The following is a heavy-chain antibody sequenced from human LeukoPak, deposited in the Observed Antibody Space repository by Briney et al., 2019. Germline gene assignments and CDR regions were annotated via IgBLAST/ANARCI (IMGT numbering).Heavy chain of an antibody. CDR1: GYTFTGYY. V-gene: IGHV1-2*02. CDR2: INPNSGGT. CDR3: ARDAIVRDYSNSDY. Sequence: GASVKVSCKASGYTFTGYYIHSVRQAPGQGLEWMGWINPNSGGTNYAQKFQGRVTMTRDTSISTAYMELSRLTSDDTAVYYCARDAIVRDYSNSDYWGQGTLVTVSS. D-gene: IGHD4-11*01. J-gene: IGHJ4*02.